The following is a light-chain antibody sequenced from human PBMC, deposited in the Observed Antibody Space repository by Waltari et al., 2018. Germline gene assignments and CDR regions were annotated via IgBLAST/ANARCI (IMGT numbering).Light chain of an antibody. J-gene: IGKJ4*01. CDR3: QQSDSVPLT. CDR2: KAS. CDR1: QSISTS. Sequence: DIQMTQSPSTLSASVGDRVTITCRASQSISTSLAWYQQKPGKAPRLLMQKASSLEIGVPSRFSGSGSGTEFTLTISTLQPEDFATYYCQQSDSVPLTFGGGTKVEIK. V-gene: IGKV1-5*03.